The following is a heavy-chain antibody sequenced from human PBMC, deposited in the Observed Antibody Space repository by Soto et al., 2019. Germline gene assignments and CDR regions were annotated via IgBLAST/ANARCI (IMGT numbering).Heavy chain of an antibody. D-gene: IGHD3-16*01. CDR1: GGTFSSYA. CDR2: IIPIFGTA. CDR3: ASILNCDSAGELSVWGPDY. J-gene: IGHJ4*02. V-gene: IGHV1-69*13. Sequence: SVKVSCKASGGTFSSYAISWVRQAPGQGLEWMGGIIPIFGTANYAQKFQGRVTITADESTSTAYMELSSLRSEDTAVYYCASILNCDSAGELSVWGPDYWGQGTLVTVSS.